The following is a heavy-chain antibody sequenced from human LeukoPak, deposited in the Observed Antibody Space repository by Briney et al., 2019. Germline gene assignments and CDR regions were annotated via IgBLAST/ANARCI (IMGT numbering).Heavy chain of an antibody. CDR3: ARSVAVAAVGFFDY. Sequence: SETLSLTCTVSGGSISSYYWSWIRQPPGKGLEWIGNIYYSGSTNYNPSLKSRVTISVDTSKNQFSLKLSSVTAADTAVYYCARSVAVAAVGFFDYWGQGTLVTVSS. CDR1: GGSISSYY. CDR2: IYYSGST. D-gene: IGHD6-19*01. J-gene: IGHJ4*02. V-gene: IGHV4-59*08.